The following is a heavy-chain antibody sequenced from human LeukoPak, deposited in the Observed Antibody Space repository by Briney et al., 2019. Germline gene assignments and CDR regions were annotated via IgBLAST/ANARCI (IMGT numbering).Heavy chain of an antibody. CDR3: ARGGVFTPMAVVDY. D-gene: IGHD5-24*01. Sequence: GGSLRLSCAASGFTCSDYYMSWIRQAPGKGLEWVSYISSGGSTIYYADSVKGRFTISRDNAKNSLTLQMNSLRAEDTGVYDCARGGVFTPMAVVDYWGQGALVTVSS. V-gene: IGHV3-11*01. J-gene: IGHJ4*02. CDR1: GFTCSDYY. CDR2: ISSGGSTI.